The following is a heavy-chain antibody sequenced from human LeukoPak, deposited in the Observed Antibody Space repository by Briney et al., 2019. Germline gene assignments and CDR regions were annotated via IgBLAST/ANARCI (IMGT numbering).Heavy chain of an antibody. V-gene: IGHV1-2*02. D-gene: IGHD1-26*01. CDR1: GYTFTGYY. CDR3: ARTIVGATRALDP. Sequence: ASVKVSCKASGYTFTGYYMHWVRQAPGQGLEWMGWINPNSGGTNYAQKFQGRVTMSRDTSISTAYMELSRLRSDDTAVYYCARTIVGATRALDPWGQGTLVTVSS. J-gene: IGHJ5*02. CDR2: INPNSGGT.